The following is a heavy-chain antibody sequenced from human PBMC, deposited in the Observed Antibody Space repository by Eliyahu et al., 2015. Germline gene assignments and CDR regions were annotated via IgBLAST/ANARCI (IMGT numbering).Heavy chain of an antibody. CDR1: GFTFSNYG. D-gene: IGHD3-16*02. J-gene: IGHJ4*02. V-gene: IGHV3-30*18. CDR2: ISNDGNKE. CDR3: AKVDYIGGHYRSIDY. Sequence: GRSLRLSCAASGFTFSNYGIHWVRQAPGKGLEWVAVISNDGNKEYYADPVKGRFTISRDNSENTVYLQMNSLRTEDTAVYYCAKVDYIGGHYRSIDYWGQGTLVTVSS.